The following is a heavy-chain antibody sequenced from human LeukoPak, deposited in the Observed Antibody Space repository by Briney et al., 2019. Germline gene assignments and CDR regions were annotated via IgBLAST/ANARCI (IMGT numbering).Heavy chain of an antibody. J-gene: IGHJ4*02. D-gene: IGHD3-9*01. Sequence: KPSETLSLTCAVSGYSISSSNWWGWIRQPPGKGLEWIGYIYYSGSTNYNPSLKSRVTMSVDTSKNQFSLKLSSVTAADTAVYYCARGFLYYDILTGYLPSYYFDYWGQGTLVTVSS. CDR2: IYYSGST. V-gene: IGHV4-28*03. CDR3: ARGFLYYDILTGYLPSYYFDY. CDR1: GYSISSSNW.